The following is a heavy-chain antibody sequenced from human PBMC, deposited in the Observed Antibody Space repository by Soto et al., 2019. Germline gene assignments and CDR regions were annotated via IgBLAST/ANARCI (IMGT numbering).Heavy chain of an antibody. CDR1: GFSFSSYG. V-gene: IGHV3-21*01. Sequence: GGSLRLSCAASGFSFSSYGMNWVRQAPGKGLEWISSITGRSTYIYYTDSVKGRFTISRDNAKNSLFLQMNSLRAEDTAVYYCARDLRDTGFDSWGQGTLVTAPQ. CDR3: ARDLRDTGFDS. D-gene: IGHD1-1*01. J-gene: IGHJ4*02. CDR2: ITGRSTYI.